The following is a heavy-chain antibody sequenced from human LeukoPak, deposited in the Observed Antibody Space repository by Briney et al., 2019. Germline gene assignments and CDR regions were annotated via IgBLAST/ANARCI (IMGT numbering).Heavy chain of an antibody. D-gene: IGHD3-16*01. CDR1: GGSFSGYY. CDR3: ARGRGIYDYVWGTPYNWFDP. V-gene: IGHV4-34*01. Sequence: SETLSLTCAVYGGSFSGYYWSWIRQPPGKGLEWIGEINHSGSTNYNPSLKSRVTISVDTSKNQFSLKLSSVTAADTAVYYCARGRGIYDYVWGTPYNWFDPWGQGTLVTVSS. CDR2: INHSGST. J-gene: IGHJ5*02.